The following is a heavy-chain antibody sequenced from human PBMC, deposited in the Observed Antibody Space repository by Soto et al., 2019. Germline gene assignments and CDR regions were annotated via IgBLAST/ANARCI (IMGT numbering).Heavy chain of an antibody. CDR2: INPNSGGT. CDR1: GYTFTGYY. V-gene: IGHV1-2*04. J-gene: IGHJ5*02. CDR3: ARGEDIVVVPAANTYWFDP. Sequence: ASVKVSCKASGYTFTGYYMHWVRQAPGQGLEWMGWINPNSGGTNYAQKFQGWVTMTRDTSISTAYMELSRLRSDDTAVYYCARGEDIVVVPAANTYWFDPWGQGTLVTVSS. D-gene: IGHD2-2*01.